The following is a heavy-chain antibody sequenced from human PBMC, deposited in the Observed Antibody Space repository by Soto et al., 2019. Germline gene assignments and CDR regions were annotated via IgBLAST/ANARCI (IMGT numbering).Heavy chain of an antibody. D-gene: IGHD5-12*01. CDR2: ISSNGGST. CDR1: GFTFSSYA. J-gene: IGHJ4*02. Sequence: GGSLRLSCAASGFTFSSYAMHWVRQAPGKGLEYVSAISSNGGSTYYANSVKGRFTISRDNSKNTLYLQMGSLRAEDMAVYYCARARWLQSYYDYWGQGTLVTVS. V-gene: IGHV3-64*01. CDR3: ARARWLQSYYDY.